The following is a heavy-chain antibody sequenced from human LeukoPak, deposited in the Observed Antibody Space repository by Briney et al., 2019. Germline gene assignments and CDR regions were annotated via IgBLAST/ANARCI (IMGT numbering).Heavy chain of an antibody. V-gene: IGHV4-59*01. CDR2: IYYSGST. CDR1: GGSISGYY. CDR3: ARHGNDFWSGYDY. Sequence: SETLSLTCTVSGGSISGYYWGWVRQPPGKGLEWIGYIYYSGSTNYNPSLKSRVTISVDTSKKQFSLKLSSVTAADTAVYYCARHGNDFWSGYDYWGQGTLVTVSS. J-gene: IGHJ4*02. D-gene: IGHD3-3*01.